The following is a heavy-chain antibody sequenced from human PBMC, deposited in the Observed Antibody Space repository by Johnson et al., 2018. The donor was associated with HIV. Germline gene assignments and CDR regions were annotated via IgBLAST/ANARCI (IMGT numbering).Heavy chain of an antibody. CDR1: GFTFSSYA. J-gene: IGHJ3*02. CDR2: INSGGDT. CDR3: ARDPYTSAGNPFDI. Sequence: VQLVESGGGLVQPGGSLRLSCAASGFTFSSYAMSWVRQAPGKGLEWVSVINSGGDTYYADSVKGRFTISRDNSKNTLFLQMNSLRAEDTAVYYCARDPYTSAGNPFDIWGQGTRVTVS. V-gene: IGHV3-23*04. D-gene: IGHD3-10*01.